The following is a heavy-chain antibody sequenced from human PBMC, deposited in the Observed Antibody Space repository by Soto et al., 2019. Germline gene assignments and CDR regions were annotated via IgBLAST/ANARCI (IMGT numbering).Heavy chain of an antibody. J-gene: IGHJ5*02. CDR1: GGSFSGYY. Sequence: QVQLQQWGAGLLKPSETLYLTCGVYGGSFSGYYWSWIRQPPGGGLEWIAEINHRGGTNYSPSLKSRVTISVDRSKNQFSLKLNSVTAADTAVYYCARGVTENRGGDNWFDPWGQGTLLTVSS. CDR2: INHRGGT. V-gene: IGHV4-34*01. CDR3: ARGVTENRGGDNWFDP. D-gene: IGHD3-10*01.